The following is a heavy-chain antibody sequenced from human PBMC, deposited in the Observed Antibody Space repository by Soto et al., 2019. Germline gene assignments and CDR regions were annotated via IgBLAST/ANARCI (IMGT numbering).Heavy chain of an antibody. CDR3: TRGGRGLGRLSLFEF. J-gene: IGHJ4*02. V-gene: IGHV3-53*01. Sequence: PGGSLRLSCAASGFDVNSDYMNWVRQTPGKGLEWVASIYSGETTYYADSVRGRFTISSDKSKNTLYFQLSSLRIEDTAVYYCTRGGRGLGRLSLFEFWGQGVLVTVS. D-gene: IGHD1-26*01. CDR1: GFDVNSDY. CDR2: IYSGETT.